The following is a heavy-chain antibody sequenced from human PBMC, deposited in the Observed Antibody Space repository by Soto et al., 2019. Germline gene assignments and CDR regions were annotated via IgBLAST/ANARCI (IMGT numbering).Heavy chain of an antibody. J-gene: IGHJ3*02. CDR2: TIATPDLT. D-gene: IGHD2-2*01. CDR3: ATETGDQTAFDK. Sequence: QVQLVQSGPELKKPGSSVRVSCRASGGTFNSYTITWVRQSPGQGLEWRGRTIATPDLTNAAQNFQGRVTTTADTPTSTAYMELPSLRSGDTAVYYFATETGDQTAFDKWGQGTGVTVSS. CDR1: GGTFNSYT. V-gene: IGHV1-69*08.